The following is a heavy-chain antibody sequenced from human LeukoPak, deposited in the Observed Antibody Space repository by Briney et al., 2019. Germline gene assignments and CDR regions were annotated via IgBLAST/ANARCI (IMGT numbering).Heavy chain of an antibody. CDR2: INHSGST. D-gene: IGHD6-13*01. Sequence: TSETLSLTCAVYGGSFSGYYWSWIRQPPGKGLEWIGEINHSGSTNYNPSLKSRVTISVDTSKKQFSLKLNSVTAADTAVYYCASLRVGSSFGYQFYVDVWGKGTTVTVSS. CDR1: GGSFSGYY. V-gene: IGHV4-34*01. CDR3: ASLRVGSSFGYQFYVDV. J-gene: IGHJ6*03.